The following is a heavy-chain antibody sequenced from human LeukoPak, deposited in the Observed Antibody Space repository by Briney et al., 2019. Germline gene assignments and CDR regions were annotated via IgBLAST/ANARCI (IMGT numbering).Heavy chain of an antibody. Sequence: GSLRLSCAGSGFTFKFYAMTWVRQAPGKGLEWVSGITGDASVTYDADSVKGRFNISRDNSKNTLYLQLNSPRVEDTAVYYCAKAYSSSLYGDAFHIWSQGTKVTVSP. V-gene: IGHV3-23*01. D-gene: IGHD6-13*01. CDR2: ITGDASVT. CDR1: GFTFKFYA. J-gene: IGHJ3*02. CDR3: AKAYSSSLYGDAFHI.